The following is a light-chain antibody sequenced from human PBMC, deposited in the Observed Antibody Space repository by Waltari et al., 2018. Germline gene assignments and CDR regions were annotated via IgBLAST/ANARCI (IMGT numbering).Light chain of an antibody. Sequence: SYELTQPPSVSVSPGQTASITCSGGKLGEKYASWYQQRPGQSPVLVIYQDIKRPSGIPERFSGSNSGNTATLTISGTQAMDEADYYCQAWDSSTVVFGAGTRLTVL. CDR2: QDI. J-gene: IGLJ2*01. V-gene: IGLV3-1*01. CDR3: QAWDSSTVV. CDR1: KLGEKY.